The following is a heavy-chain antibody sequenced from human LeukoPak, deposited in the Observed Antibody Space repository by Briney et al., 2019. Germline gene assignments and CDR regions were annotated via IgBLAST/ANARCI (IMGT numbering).Heavy chain of an antibody. CDR3: ARDARPTMVRGAKGGLDY. CDR1: GFTFSSYA. D-gene: IGHD3-10*01. Sequence: GGSRRLSCAASGFTFSSYAMLGLRQAPGKGREGVAVISYDGSYKYYADSVKGRFTISRDNSKNTLYLQMNSLRAEDTAVYYCARDARPTMVRGAKGGLDYWGQGTLVTVSS. CDR2: ISYDGSYK. J-gene: IGHJ4*02. V-gene: IGHV3-30*04.